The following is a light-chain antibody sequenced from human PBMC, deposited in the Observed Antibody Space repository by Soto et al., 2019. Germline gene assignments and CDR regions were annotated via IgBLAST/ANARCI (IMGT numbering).Light chain of an antibody. Sequence: DIQMTQSPSSLSASVGYRITITCRASQGIGTYLSWYQQKPGKVPKLLIYTSSTLQSGVPSRFSGSGYGTDFTLTITSLQPEDIATYYCQRHNGAPLTFGGGTKVDI. CDR2: TSS. CDR1: QGIGTY. V-gene: IGKV1-27*01. CDR3: QRHNGAPLT. J-gene: IGKJ4*01.